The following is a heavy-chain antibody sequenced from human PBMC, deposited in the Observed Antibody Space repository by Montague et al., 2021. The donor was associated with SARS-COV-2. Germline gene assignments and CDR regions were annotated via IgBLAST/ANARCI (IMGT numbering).Heavy chain of an antibody. CDR3: ARHHPVGGVRP. CDR1: GWCISGDD. V-gene: IGHV4-59*08. Sequence: SETLSLTCTGSGWCISGDDWNWIRLHPSHWLDWYGFIYFNKSTNYNPSLKSPVTISVDTSKNQFSLKLSSVTAADTAVYYYARHHPVGGVRPWGQGTLVTVSA. J-gene: IGHJ5*02. D-gene: IGHD2-8*02. CDR2: IYFNKST.